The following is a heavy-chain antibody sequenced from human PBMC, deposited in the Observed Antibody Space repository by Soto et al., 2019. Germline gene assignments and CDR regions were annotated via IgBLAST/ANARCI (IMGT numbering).Heavy chain of an antibody. V-gene: IGHV1-8*01. Sequence: QVQLVQTGAEVKKPGASVKVSCKASGYAFTTYDINWVRQATGQGPEWMGWMNPNSGHTVNEKKFQGRVTVTSDTSINTAYMELSSQRSEDTAVYYCARGSLWFGGYRMDVWRQGTTVTVSS. J-gene: IGHJ6*02. CDR1: GYAFTTYD. D-gene: IGHD3-10*01. CDR3: ARGSLWFGGYRMDV. CDR2: MNPNSGHT.